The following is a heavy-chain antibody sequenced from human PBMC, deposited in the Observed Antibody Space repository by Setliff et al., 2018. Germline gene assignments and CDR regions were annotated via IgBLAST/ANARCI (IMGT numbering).Heavy chain of an antibody. D-gene: IGHD6-19*01. CDR3: AREQWLDPPGYYYMDV. CDR2: IYIGGSA. CDR1: GGSISSYY. J-gene: IGHJ6*03. V-gene: IGHV4-4*07. Sequence: PSETLSLTCTVSGGSISSYYWSWIRQPAGKGLEWIGHIYIGGSANYNPSPKSRVTMSIGTSKNQFSLKLNSVTAADMAVYYCAREQWLDPPGYYYMDVWAKGTTVTAP.